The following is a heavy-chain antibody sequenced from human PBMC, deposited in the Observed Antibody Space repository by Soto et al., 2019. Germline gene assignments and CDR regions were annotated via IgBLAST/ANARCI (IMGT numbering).Heavy chain of an antibody. CDR3: ATFHNYFDH. CDR1: GGSISSYY. J-gene: IGHJ4*02. V-gene: IGHV4-59*01. CDR2: IYYSGIT. Sequence: PSETLSLTCTVSGGSISSYYWSWIRQPPGKGLEWIAYIYYSGITKYNSSLKSRVTISVDTSKNQFSLKLSSVTAADTAVYYCATFHNYFDHWGQGALVTVSS.